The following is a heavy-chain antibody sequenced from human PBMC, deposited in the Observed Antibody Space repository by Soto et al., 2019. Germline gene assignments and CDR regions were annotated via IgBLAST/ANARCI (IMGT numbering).Heavy chain of an antibody. CDR3: ARHISSVQGENAYRDQYYTMDV. J-gene: IGHJ6*02. V-gene: IGHV5-51*01. CDR1: GYSFSSYW. Sequence: PGESLKISCKGSGYSFSSYWIGWVRQMPGKGLEWMGIIYPGDSDTRYSPSFQGQVTISADKSISTAYLQWSSLKASDTAMYFCARHISSVQGENAYRDQYYTMDVWGQGTTVTVSS. CDR2: IYPGDSDT. D-gene: IGHD3-16*01.